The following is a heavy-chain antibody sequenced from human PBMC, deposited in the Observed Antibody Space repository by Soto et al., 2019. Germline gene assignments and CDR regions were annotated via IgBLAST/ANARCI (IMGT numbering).Heavy chain of an antibody. CDR2: MNPNSGNT. CDR1: GYTFTSYD. CDR3: ARDSGVLRFLFSLMDV. V-gene: IGHV1-8*01. D-gene: IGHD3-3*01. Sequence: QVQLVQSGAEVKKPGASVKVSCKASGYTFTSYDINWVRQATGQGLEWMGWMNPNSGNTGYAQKFQGRVTITADESTSTAYMELSSLRSEDTAVYYCARDSGVLRFLFSLMDVWGQGTTVTVSS. J-gene: IGHJ6*02.